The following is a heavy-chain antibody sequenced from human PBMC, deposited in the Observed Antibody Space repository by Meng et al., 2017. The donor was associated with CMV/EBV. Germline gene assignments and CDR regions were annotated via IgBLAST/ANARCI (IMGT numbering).Heavy chain of an antibody. CDR3: ARVQVRGEMATPAGY. Sequence: VLRVESGAEVKKPGAAVKVSCKASGYTFTGYYMHWVRQAPGQGLEWMGWINPNSGGTNYAQKFQGRVTMTRDTSISTAYMELSRLRSDDTAVYYCARVQVRGEMATPAGYWGQGTLVTVSS. D-gene: IGHD5-24*01. CDR2: INPNSGGT. CDR1: GYTFTGYY. J-gene: IGHJ4*02. V-gene: IGHV1-2*02.